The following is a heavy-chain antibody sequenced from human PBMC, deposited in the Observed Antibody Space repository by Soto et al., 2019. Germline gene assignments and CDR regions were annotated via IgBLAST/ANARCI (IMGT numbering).Heavy chain of an antibody. CDR3: AREGHFPLLYQLPTYYYYGMDV. D-gene: IGHD2-2*01. Sequence: QVQLVESGGGVVQPGRSLRLSCAASGFTFSSYAMHWVRQAPGKGLEWVAVISYDGSNKYYADSVKGRFTISRDNSKNTLYLQMNSLRAEDTAVYYCAREGHFPLLYQLPTYYYYGMDVWGQGTTVTVSS. J-gene: IGHJ6*02. CDR1: GFTFSSYA. V-gene: IGHV3-30-3*01. CDR2: ISYDGSNK.